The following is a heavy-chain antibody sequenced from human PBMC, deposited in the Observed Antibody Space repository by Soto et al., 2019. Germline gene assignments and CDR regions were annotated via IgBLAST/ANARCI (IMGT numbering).Heavy chain of an antibody. Sequence: EVQLVESGGGLVQPGGSLGLSCAASRFTFSSYWMSWVRQAPGKGLEWVANINPGGSEKFYVDSVKGRFTISRDNAKNSLYLQMDSLRAEDTAVYYCARDKGYLDSWGQGTLVTVSS. D-gene: IGHD2-2*01. V-gene: IGHV3-7*01. CDR3: ARDKGYLDS. J-gene: IGHJ4*02. CDR1: RFTFSSYW. CDR2: INPGGSEK.